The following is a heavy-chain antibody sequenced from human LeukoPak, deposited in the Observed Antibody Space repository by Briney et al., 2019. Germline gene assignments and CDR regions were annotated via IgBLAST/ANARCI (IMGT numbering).Heavy chain of an antibody. J-gene: IGHJ6*03. CDR1: GFTFSNAW. CDR2: IRSKANSYAT. CDR3: TSNSKIMVRGVLYYYYYMDV. D-gene: IGHD3-10*01. Sequence: GGSLRLSCAASGFTFSNAWMSWVRQASGKGLEWVGRIRSKANSYATAYAASVKGRFTISRDDSKNTAYLQMNSLKTEDTAVYYCTSNSKIMVRGVLYYYYYMDVWGKGTTVTISS. V-gene: IGHV3-73*01.